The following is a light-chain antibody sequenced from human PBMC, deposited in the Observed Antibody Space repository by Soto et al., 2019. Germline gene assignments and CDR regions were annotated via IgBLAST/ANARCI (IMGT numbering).Light chain of an antibody. V-gene: IGLV1-44*01. CDR1: RSNIGSKT. J-gene: IGLJ1*01. CDR2: SNN. CDR3: ATWDDSLTGL. Sequence: QSVLTQPPSASGTPGQRVTISCSGSRSNIGSKTVIWYQQLPGTAPKLLIYSNNQRPSGVPDRFSGSNSGTSASLSISGLQSEDEADYYCATWDDSLTGLFGTGTKVTVL.